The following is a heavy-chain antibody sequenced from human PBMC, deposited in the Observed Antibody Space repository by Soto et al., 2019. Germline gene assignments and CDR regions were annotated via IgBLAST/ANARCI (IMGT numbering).Heavy chain of an antibody. D-gene: IGHD3-10*01. J-gene: IGHJ4*02. CDR2: IYYSGST. V-gene: IGHV4-30-4*01. Sequence: QVQLQESGPGLVKPSQTLSLTCTVSGGSISSGDYYWSWIRQPPGKGLEWIGYIYYSGSTYYNPSLKCRVTISVDTSKNQFSLKLSSVTAADTAVYYCARVGGFGATTIYYWGQGTLVTVSS. CDR3: ARVGGFGATTIYY. CDR1: GGSISSGDYY.